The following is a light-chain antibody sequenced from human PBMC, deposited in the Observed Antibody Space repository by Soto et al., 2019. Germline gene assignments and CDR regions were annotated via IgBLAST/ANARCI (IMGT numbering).Light chain of an antibody. Sequence: EIQMTQSPSSLSASLGDRCTITCLASQSISSYLNWYQQKPGKAPKLLIYAASSLQSGVPSRFSGSGSGTDFTLTISSLQPEDFATYYCQQSYSTPRTFSQGTKV. CDR3: QQSYSTPRT. J-gene: IGKJ1*01. CDR2: AAS. V-gene: IGKV1-39*01. CDR1: QSISSY.